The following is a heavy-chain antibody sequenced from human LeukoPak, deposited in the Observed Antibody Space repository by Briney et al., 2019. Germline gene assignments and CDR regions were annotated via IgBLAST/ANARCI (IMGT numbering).Heavy chain of an antibody. Sequence: AGGSLRLSCAASGFTFSSYWMHWVRQAPGKGLVWVSRINSDGSSTSYADSVKGRFTISRDNAKNTLYLQMNSLRAEDTAVYYCAKGRSSGTPYYFDYWGQGTLVTVSS. CDR3: AKGRSSGTPYYFDY. CDR2: INSDGSST. D-gene: IGHD3-22*01. V-gene: IGHV3-74*01. J-gene: IGHJ4*02. CDR1: GFTFSSYW.